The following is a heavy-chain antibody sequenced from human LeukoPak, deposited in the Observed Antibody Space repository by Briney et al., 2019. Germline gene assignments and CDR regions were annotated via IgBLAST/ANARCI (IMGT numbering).Heavy chain of an antibody. J-gene: IGHJ5*02. D-gene: IGHD2-2*01. CDR2: IYYSGST. CDR1: GGSTSSSSYY. V-gene: IGHV4-39*01. CDR3: ARIDGGYSTQTPRWFDP. Sequence: PSETLSLTCTVSGGSTSSSSYYWGWIRQPPGKGLEWIGSIYYSGSTDYNPSLKSRVTISVETSKNQFSLKLSSVTAADTAVYYCARIDGGYSTQTPRWFDPWGQGTPVTVSS.